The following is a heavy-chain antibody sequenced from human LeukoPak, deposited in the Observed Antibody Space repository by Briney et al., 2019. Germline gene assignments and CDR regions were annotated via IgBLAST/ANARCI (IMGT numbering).Heavy chain of an antibody. J-gene: IGHJ5*02. CDR2: IYPDGNNK. CDR1: GFTFSSYG. V-gene: IGHV3-30*02. CDR3: AKDWSGDYNWSDP. Sequence: GGSLRLPCAASGFTFSSYGMHWVRQAPGKGLEWVACIYPDGNNKDYADSVKGRFIISRDNSKNTLFLQMNSLRPEDTAVYYCAKDWSGDYNWSDPWGQGTLVIVSS. D-gene: IGHD3-3*01.